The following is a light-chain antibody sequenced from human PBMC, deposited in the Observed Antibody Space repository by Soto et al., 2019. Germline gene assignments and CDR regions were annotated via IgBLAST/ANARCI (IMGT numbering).Light chain of an antibody. CDR1: SSDVGGYNY. J-gene: IGLJ1*01. Sequence: SVLTQPPSASGSPGQSVTISCTGTSSDVGGYNYVSWYQQHPGKAPKLMIYEVSKRPSGVPDRFSGSKSGNTASLTVSGLQAEDEADYYCSSYAGSIYVFGTGTKLTVL. V-gene: IGLV2-8*01. CDR2: EVS. CDR3: SSYAGSIYV.